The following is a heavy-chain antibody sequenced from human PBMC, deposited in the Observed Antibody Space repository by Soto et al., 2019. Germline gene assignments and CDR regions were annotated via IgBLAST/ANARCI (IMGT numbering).Heavy chain of an antibody. CDR2: IHLGGTT. CDR1: GDSITSSAW. CDR3: ARDLLRYFDWTDY. Sequence: SETLSLTCAVSGDSITSSAWWSCVRQPPGKGLEWIGEIHLGGTTNYNPSLKSRVTISLDTSKNQLSLRLSSVTAADTAVYYCARDLLRYFDWTDYWGQGTLVTVSS. D-gene: IGHD3-9*01. J-gene: IGHJ4*02. V-gene: IGHV4-4*02.